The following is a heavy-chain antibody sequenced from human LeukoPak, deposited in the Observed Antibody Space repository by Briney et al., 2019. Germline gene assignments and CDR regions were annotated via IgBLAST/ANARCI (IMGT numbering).Heavy chain of an antibody. J-gene: IGHJ3*02. D-gene: IGHD2-21*01. V-gene: IGHV4-31*03. CDR1: GGSISSGGHY. CDR2: IYFSGST. Sequence: KASETLSLTCTVSGGSISSGGHYWSWIRQHPGRGLEWIGYIYFSGSTYYNPSLKSRVTISLDTSKNQFSLKLNSVTAADTAIYHCARNILGSDTFDIWGQGTLVTVSS. CDR3: ARNILGSDTFDI.